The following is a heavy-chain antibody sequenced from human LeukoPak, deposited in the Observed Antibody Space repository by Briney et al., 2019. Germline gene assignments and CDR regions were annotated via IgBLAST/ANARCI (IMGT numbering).Heavy chain of an antibody. CDR3: SRVDWVSLPTRRLLNWFDP. Sequence: ASVKVSCKASGYTFTGYYMHWVRQAPGQGLEWMGWISPNSGGTNYAQKFQGWVTMTTDTSTSTAYMELRSLRSDDTAVYYCSRVDWVSLPTRRLLNWFDPWGQGTLVTVSA. J-gene: IGHJ5*02. D-gene: IGHD2-21*01. CDR2: ISPNSGGT. CDR1: GYTFTGYY. V-gene: IGHV1-2*04.